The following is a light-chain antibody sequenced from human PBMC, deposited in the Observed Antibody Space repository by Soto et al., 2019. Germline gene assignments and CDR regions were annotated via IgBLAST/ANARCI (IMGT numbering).Light chain of an antibody. J-gene: IGKJ1*01. Sequence: IVLTQSPGTLSLSPGERATLSCRASQSVTTQLAWYQQKPGQAPRLLIYGASTRATGIPARFSGSGSGTEFTLTISSLQSEDFAVYYCQQYDNWPWTFGQGTKVDIK. V-gene: IGKV3-15*01. CDR2: GAS. CDR1: QSVTTQ. CDR3: QQYDNWPWT.